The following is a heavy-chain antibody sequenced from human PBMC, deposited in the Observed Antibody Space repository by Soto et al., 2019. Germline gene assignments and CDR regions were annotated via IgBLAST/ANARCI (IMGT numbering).Heavy chain of an antibody. Sequence: QVQLLESGPGLVKPSQTLSLTCTVSGGAFSSGGYYWNWIRQHPGKGLEWIGYIFSSGSTSYNPSLKSLLTISLATSKHQFSLQLRSVSAADTAVYYCAGGRDAYKSGYWGQGTLVTVSS. CDR3: AGGRDAYKSGY. CDR1: GGAFSSGGYY. J-gene: IGHJ4*02. D-gene: IGHD1-1*01. V-gene: IGHV4-31*01. CDR2: IFSSGST.